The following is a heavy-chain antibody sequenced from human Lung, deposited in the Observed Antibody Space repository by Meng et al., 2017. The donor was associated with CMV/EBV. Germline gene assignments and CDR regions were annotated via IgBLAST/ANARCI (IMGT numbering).Heavy chain of an antibody. J-gene: IGHJ6*02. CDR2: ISSSSSYI. Sequence: SXAASGFTFSSYRMNWVRQAPGKGLEWVSSISSSSSYIYYADSVKGRFTISRDNAKNSLYLQMNSLRAEDTAVYYCARAYYYDSSGYYIAPNYYYYGMDVWXQGTTVTVSS. CDR3: ARAYYYDSSGYYIAPNYYYYGMDV. D-gene: IGHD3-22*01. CDR1: GFTFSSYR. V-gene: IGHV3-21*01.